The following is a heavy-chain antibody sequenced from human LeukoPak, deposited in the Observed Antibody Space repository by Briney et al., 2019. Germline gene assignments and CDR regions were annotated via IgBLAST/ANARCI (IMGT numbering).Heavy chain of an antibody. CDR3: AKGLELGKHYYYYMDV. V-gene: IGHV3-30*02. D-gene: IGHD7-27*01. Sequence: PGGSLRLSCAASGFTFSSYGMHWVRQAPGKGLEWVAFIRYDGSNKYYADSVKGRFTISRDNSKNTLYLQMNSLRAEDTAVYYCAKGLELGKHYYYYMDVWGKGTTVTISS. CDR1: GFTFSSYG. J-gene: IGHJ6*03. CDR2: IRYDGSNK.